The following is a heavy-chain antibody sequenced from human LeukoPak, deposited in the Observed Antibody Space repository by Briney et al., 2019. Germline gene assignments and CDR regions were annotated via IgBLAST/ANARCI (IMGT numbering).Heavy chain of an antibody. J-gene: IGHJ4*02. D-gene: IGHD3-3*01. CDR1: GFTFSSYS. Sequence: PGGSLRLSCAASGFTFSSYSMNWVRQAPGKGLEWVSYISSSSSTMYYADSVKGRFTISRDNAKNSLYLQMNSLRAEDTAVYYCARGGPPYDFWSGPRFDHWGQGTLVTVSS. V-gene: IGHV3-48*01. CDR3: ARGGPPYDFWSGPRFDH. CDR2: ISSSSSTM.